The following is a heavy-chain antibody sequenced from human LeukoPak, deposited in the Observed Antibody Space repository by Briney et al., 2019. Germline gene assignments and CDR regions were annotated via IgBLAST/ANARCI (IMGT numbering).Heavy chain of an antibody. D-gene: IGHD1-26*01. CDR2: IYYSGST. Sequence: PSETLSLTCTVSGGSISSYYWSWLRQPPGKGLEWIGYIYYSGSTNYNPSLKSRVTISVDTSKNQFSLKLSSVTAADTAVYYCARVGGSYRVLRFDYWGQGTLVTVSS. V-gene: IGHV4-59*01. CDR1: GGSISSYY. J-gene: IGHJ4*02. CDR3: ARVGGSYRVLRFDY.